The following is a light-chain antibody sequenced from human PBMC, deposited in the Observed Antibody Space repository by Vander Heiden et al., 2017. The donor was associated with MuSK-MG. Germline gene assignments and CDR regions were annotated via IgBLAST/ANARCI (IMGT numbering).Light chain of an antibody. CDR2: DAS. V-gene: IGKV3-11*01. Sequence: EIVLTHSPSTLSLSPPSRATLSCSARQSVDTYLDWFQQKPGQAPRLLIYDASTRASGTPARFSGSGSGTDFTLTISSLEPEDFAVFYCQQGDYWPITFGGGTKVE. J-gene: IGKJ4*01. CDR3: QQGDYWPIT. CDR1: QSVDTY.